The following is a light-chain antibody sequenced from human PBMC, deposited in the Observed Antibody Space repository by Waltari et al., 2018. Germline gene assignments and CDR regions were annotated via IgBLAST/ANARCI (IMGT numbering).Light chain of an antibody. CDR3: QQSYSTPLFT. J-gene: IGKJ3*01. CDR2: AAS. CDR1: QSISSY. Sequence: DIQMTQSPSSLSASVGDRVTITCRASQSISSYLNWYQQKPGKAPKLLIYAASSLQSGVPSRFSGSGSGTDVTLTSSSVQPEDFATYYCQQSYSTPLFTCGPGTKVDIK. V-gene: IGKV1-39*01.